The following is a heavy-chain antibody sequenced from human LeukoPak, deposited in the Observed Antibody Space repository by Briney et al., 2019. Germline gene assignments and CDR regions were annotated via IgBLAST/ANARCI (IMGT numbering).Heavy chain of an antibody. V-gene: IGHV3-23*01. CDR3: ANEDWFDP. J-gene: IGHJ5*02. CDR1: GFTFSSYA. Sequence: PGGSLRLSCAASGFTFSSYAMSRVRRAPGKGLEWVSSISGSGGSTYSADSVKGRFTISRDNSKNTLYLQMNSLRAEDTAVYYCANEDWFDPWGQGTLVTVSS. CDR2: ISGSGGST.